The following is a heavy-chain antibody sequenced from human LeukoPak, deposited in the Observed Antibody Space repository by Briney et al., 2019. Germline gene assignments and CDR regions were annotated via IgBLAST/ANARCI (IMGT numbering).Heavy chain of an antibody. CDR1: GGSISSGDYY. D-gene: IGHD1-26*01. CDR2: IYYSGST. Sequence: PSETLSLTCTVSGGSISSGDYYWSWIRQPPGKGLEWIGYIYYSGSTYYNPSLKSRVTISVDTSKNQFSLKLNSVTAADTAVYYCARDSPVGATRFFDYWGLGTLVTVSS. J-gene: IGHJ4*02. V-gene: IGHV4-30-4*08. CDR3: ARDSPVGATRFFDY.